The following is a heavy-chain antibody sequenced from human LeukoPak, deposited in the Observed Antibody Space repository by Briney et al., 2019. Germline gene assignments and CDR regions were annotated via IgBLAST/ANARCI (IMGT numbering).Heavy chain of an antibody. Sequence: PSETLSFTCADYGGSFSGYYWSWIRKPPWKCLEWIGEINHSGSTNYNPSLKSRVTISVDTSKNQFSLKLSSVTAADTAVYYCATVGAGLRDYWGQGTLVTVSS. CDR2: INHSGST. CDR3: ATVGAGLRDY. D-gene: IGHD3-10*01. CDR1: GGSFSGYY. V-gene: IGHV4-34*01. J-gene: IGHJ4*02.